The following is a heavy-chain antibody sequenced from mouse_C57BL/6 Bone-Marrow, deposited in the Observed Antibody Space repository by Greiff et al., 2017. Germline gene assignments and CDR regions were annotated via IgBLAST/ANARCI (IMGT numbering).Heavy chain of an antibody. D-gene: IGHD2-5*01. CDR3: ARWTYYSNLDY. Sequence: QVQLQQPGAELVRPGTSVKLSCKASGYTFTSYWMHWVKQRPGQGLEWIGVIDPSDSYTNYNQKFKGKATLTVDTSSSTAYMQLSSLTSEDSAVYYCARWTYYSNLDYWGQGTSVTVSS. CDR1: GYTFTSYW. J-gene: IGHJ4*01. CDR2: IDPSDSYT. V-gene: IGHV1-59*01.